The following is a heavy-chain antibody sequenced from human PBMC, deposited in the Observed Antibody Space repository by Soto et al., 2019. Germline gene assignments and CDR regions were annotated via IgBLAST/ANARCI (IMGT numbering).Heavy chain of an antibody. CDR3: ARVLGVGRDWFDP. CDR2: IYYSGST. Sequence: QVQLQESGPGLVKPSETLSLTCTVSGGSISSYYWSWIRQPPGKGLEWIGYIYYSGSTNYNPSLKSRVTISVDTSKNQFSLKLSSVTAADTAVYYCARVLGVGRDWFDPWGQGTLVTFSS. V-gene: IGHV4-59*01. CDR1: GGSISSYY. D-gene: IGHD3-16*01. J-gene: IGHJ5*02.